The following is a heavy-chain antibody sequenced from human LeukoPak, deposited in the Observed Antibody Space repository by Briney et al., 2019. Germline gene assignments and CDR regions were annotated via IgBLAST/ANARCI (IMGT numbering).Heavy chain of an antibody. CDR1: GGSFSGYY. CDR2: INHSGST. V-gene: IGHV4-34*01. CDR3: ARDSCSSTSCYGN. D-gene: IGHD2-2*01. J-gene: IGHJ4*02. Sequence: SETLSLTCAVYGGSFSGYYWSWIRQPPGKGLEWIGEINHSGSTNYNPSLKSRVTISVDTSKNLFSLKLSSVTAADTAVYFCARDSCSSTSCYGNWGQGTLVTVSS.